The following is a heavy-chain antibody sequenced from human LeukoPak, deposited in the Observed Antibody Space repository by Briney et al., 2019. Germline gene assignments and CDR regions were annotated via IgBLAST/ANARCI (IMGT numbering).Heavy chain of an antibody. D-gene: IGHD2-2*01. J-gene: IGHJ4*02. CDR2: SSSSTYT. Sequence: GGSLRLSCAASGFTFSDYYMSWLRQATGKGLEWVYISSSSTYTNYADSVQGRFTISRDNAKNSLYLQMNSLRAEDTAVYYCARDLTVVPAALFDHWGQGTLVTVSS. CDR1: GFTFSDYY. V-gene: IGHV3-11*06. CDR3: ARDLTVVPAALFDH.